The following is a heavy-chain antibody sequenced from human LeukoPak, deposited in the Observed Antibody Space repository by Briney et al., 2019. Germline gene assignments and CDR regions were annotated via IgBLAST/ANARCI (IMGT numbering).Heavy chain of an antibody. J-gene: IGHJ4*02. CDR2: IYYSGST. CDR1: GFTFSSYE. CDR3: ARLRDEGYSYGSLDY. Sequence: GSLRLSCAASGFTFSSYEMNWVRQAPGKGLEWIGSIYYSGSTDYNPTLKSRVTISVDTSKKQLSLKLRSVTAADTAVYYCARLRDEGYSYGSLDYWGQGTLVTVSS. D-gene: IGHD5-18*01. V-gene: IGHV4-59*05.